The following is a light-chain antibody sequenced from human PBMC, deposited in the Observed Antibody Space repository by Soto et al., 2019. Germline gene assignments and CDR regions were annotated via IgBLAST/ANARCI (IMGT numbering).Light chain of an antibody. Sequence: ELVMTQSPATLSVSPGERATLSCRASQSVSSNLAWYQQKPGQAPRLLIFGASTRATGIPARFSGSGSGTEFTLTISSLQSEDFALYYCQHTLKWPPTFGQGTKVDIK. V-gene: IGKV3-15*01. CDR3: QHTLKWPPT. CDR1: QSVSSN. CDR2: GAS. J-gene: IGKJ1*01.